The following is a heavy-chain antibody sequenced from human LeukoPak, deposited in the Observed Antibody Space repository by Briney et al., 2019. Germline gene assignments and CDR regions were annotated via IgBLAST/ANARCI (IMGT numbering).Heavy chain of an antibody. CDR3: ARVGVDSGSYYFDY. J-gene: IGHJ4*02. V-gene: IGHV3-66*01. D-gene: IGHD1-26*01. CDR2: IYSGGST. Sequence: GGSLRLSCAASGFTVSSNYMSWVRQAPGKGLEWVSVIYSGGSTYYADSVKGRFTISRDNSKNTLYLQMNSLRAEDTAVYYCARVGVDSGSYYFDYWGQGTLVTVSS. CDR1: GFTVSSNY.